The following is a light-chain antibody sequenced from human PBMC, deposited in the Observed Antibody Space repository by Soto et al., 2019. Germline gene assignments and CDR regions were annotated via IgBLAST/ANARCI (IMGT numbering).Light chain of an antibody. CDR1: RSVSSY. V-gene: IGKV3-11*01. J-gene: IGKJ4*01. Sequence: EIVLTQSPATLSLSPGERATLSCGASRSVSSYLAWYQQKPGQAPRLLIYDASYRATGIPARFSGSGSGTGFTLTISSLELEDVAFDDCHRRSDWPPRLTFGGGTKVEIK. CDR3: HRRSDWPPRLT. CDR2: DAS.